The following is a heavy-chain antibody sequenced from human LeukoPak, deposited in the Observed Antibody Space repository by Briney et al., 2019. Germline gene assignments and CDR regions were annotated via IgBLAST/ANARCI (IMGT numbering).Heavy chain of an antibody. CDR2: INPNSGGT. CDR3: ARGLLDYYYDSSGPFDY. Sequence: ASVKVSCKASGDTFTGYYMHWVRQAPGQGLEWMGWINPNSGGTNYAQKFQGRVTMTRDTSISTAYMELSRLRSDDTAVYYCARGLLDYYYDSSGPFDYWGQGTLVTVSS. J-gene: IGHJ4*02. V-gene: IGHV1-2*02. D-gene: IGHD3-22*01. CDR1: GDTFTGYY.